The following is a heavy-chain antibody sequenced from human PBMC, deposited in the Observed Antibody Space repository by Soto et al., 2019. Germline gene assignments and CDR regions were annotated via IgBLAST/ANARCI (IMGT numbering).Heavy chain of an antibody. D-gene: IGHD3-9*01. CDR3: ATLRYYDIPYDY. CDR2: FDPEDGET. CDR1: GFTFSSYA. Sequence: VQLLESGGGLVQPGGSLRLSCAASGFTFSSYAMSWVRQAPGKGLEWMGGFDPEDGETIYAQKFQGRVTMTEDTSTDTAYMELSSLRSEDTAVYYCATLRYYDIPYDYWGQGTLVTVSS. V-gene: IGHV1-24*01. J-gene: IGHJ4*02.